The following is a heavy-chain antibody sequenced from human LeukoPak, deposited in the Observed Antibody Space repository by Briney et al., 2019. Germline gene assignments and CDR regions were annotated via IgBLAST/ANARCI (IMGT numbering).Heavy chain of an antibody. V-gene: IGHV3-74*01. J-gene: IGHJ6*02. Sequence: GGSLRLSCLASGFTFDTYWMHWVRQAPGKGLVWVSQIKSDGSFTSYADSVKGRFTISRDNAKKTLYLQMNSLRADDTAMHYCTRDLGVWGQGTTVTVTS. CDR3: TRDLGV. CDR2: IKSDGSFT. D-gene: IGHD7-27*01. CDR1: GFTFDTYW.